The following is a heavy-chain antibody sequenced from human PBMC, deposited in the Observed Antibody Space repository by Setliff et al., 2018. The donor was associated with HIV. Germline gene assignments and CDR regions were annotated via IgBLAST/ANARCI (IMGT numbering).Heavy chain of an antibody. D-gene: IGHD3-10*01. V-gene: IGHV4-39*01. Sequence: ETLSLTCTVSGGSISNSGYYWGWIRQPPGKGLEWIGSIFYSGSTYYKPSLKSRVTISVDTSNNQFSLKLSSVTAADTAVYYCARHRGFSDYWGQGTLVTVSS. CDR1: GGSISNSGYY. CDR2: IFYSGST. J-gene: IGHJ4*02. CDR3: ARHRGFSDY.